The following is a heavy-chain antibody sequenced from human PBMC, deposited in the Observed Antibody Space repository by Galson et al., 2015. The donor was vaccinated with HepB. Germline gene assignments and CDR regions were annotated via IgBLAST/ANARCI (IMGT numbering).Heavy chain of an antibody. J-gene: IGHJ5*02. CDR3: AREFRPWSSGWWSTHNWFDP. D-gene: IGHD6-19*01. Sequence: SVKVSCKASGYTFTSYAMNWVRQAPGQGLEWMGWINTNTGNPTYAQGFTGRFVFSLDTSVSTAYLQISSLKAEDTAVYYCAREFRPWSSGWWSTHNWFDPWGQGTLVTVSS. CDR1: GYTFTSYA. V-gene: IGHV7-4-1*02. CDR2: INTNTGNP.